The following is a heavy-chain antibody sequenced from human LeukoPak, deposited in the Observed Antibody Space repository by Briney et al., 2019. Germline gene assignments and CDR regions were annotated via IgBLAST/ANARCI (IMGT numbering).Heavy chain of an antibody. J-gene: IGHJ5*02. CDR3: ARASPHYYDSSGYHNWFDP. CDR1: GDSISDSKYF. V-gene: IGHV4-39*07. Sequence: SETLSLTCTVFGDSISDSKYFWGWIRQPPGKGLEWIGNFYSGGSTYYNPSLKSRVAISEDTSGKQFSLRLGSVTAADTAVYYCARASPHYYDSSGYHNWFDPWGQGTLVTVSS. CDR2: FYSGGST. D-gene: IGHD3-22*01.